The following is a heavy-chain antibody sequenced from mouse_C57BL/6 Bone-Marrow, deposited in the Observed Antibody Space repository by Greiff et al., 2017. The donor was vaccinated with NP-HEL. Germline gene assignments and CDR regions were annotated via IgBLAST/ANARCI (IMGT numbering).Heavy chain of an antibody. CDR2: IDPEDGDT. V-gene: IGHV14-1*01. J-gene: IGHJ3*01. Sequence: VQLKESGAELVRPGASVKLSCTASGFNIKDYYMHWVKQRPEQGLEWIGRIDPEDGDTEYAPKFQGKATMTADTSSNTAYLQLSSLTSEDTPVYYSPIYYYGSSPPWFAYWGQGTLVTVSA. CDR1: GFNIKDYY. CDR3: PIYYYGSSPPWFAY. D-gene: IGHD1-1*01.